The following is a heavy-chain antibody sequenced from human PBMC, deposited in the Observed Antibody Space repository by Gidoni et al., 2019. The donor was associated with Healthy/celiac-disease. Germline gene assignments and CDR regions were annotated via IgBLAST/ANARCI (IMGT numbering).Heavy chain of an antibody. Sequence: SYAMSWVRQAPGKGLAWVSAISGSGGSTYYADSVKGRFTISRDNSKNTLYLQMNSLRAEDTAVYYCAKDRIAVAGTSLDYWGQGTLVTVSS. CDR3: AKDRIAVAGTSLDY. J-gene: IGHJ4*02. CDR1: SYA. D-gene: IGHD6-19*01. V-gene: IGHV3-23*01. CDR2: ISGSGGST.